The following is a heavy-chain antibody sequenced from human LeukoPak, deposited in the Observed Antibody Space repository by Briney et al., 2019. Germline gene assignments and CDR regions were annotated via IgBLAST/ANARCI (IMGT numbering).Heavy chain of an antibody. Sequence: GESLKISCKGSGYSFTSYWIGWVRQTPGKGLEWMGIIYPGDSDTRYSPSFQGQVTISVDKSISTAYLQWSSLKASDTAMYYCARPTYYYDSRLPPLDYWGQGTLVTVSS. CDR1: GYSFTSYW. V-gene: IGHV5-51*01. J-gene: IGHJ4*02. CDR2: IYPGDSDT. D-gene: IGHD3-22*01. CDR3: ARPTYYYDSRLPPLDY.